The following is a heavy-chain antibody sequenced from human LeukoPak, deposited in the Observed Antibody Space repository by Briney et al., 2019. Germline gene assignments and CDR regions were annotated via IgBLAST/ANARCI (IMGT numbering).Heavy chain of an antibody. J-gene: IGHJ4*02. V-gene: IGHV3-7*03. CDR1: GFTFSTSW. D-gene: IGHD3-22*01. Sequence: GGSLRLSCAASGFTFSTSWMTWVRQAPGKGLEWVANIKGDGSQMYYVDSVKGRSTISRDNSKNTLYLQMNSLRAEDTAVYYCAKDPRLFRIFDHWGQGTLVTVSS. CDR3: AKDPRLFRIFDH. CDR2: IKGDGSQM.